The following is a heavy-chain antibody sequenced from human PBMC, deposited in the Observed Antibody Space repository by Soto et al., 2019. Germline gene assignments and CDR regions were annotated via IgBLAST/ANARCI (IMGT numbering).Heavy chain of an antibody. CDR2: IDPKTGGT. J-gene: IGHJ5*02. Sequence: SVKVSCKASGYTFTGYYLHWVRLAPGQGLDWMGWIDPKTGGTKYAQKFQGRVTMTRDTSISTGYMELSSLRSDDTAVYYCARGLPAAIYLGWFDPWGQGTLVTVSS. CDR3: ARGLPAAIYLGWFDP. D-gene: IGHD2-2*02. CDR1: GYTFTGYY. V-gene: IGHV1-2*02.